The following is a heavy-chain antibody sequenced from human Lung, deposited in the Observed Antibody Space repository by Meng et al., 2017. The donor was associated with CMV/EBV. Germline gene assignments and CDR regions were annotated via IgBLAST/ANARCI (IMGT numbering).Heavy chain of an antibody. J-gene: IGHJ4*02. CDR3: ARGEIVRKGVDY. V-gene: IGHV4-34*01. Sequence: LXXAVYGGSFSGYYWSWIRQPPGKGLEWIGEINHSGSTNYNPSLKSRVTISVDTSKNQFSLKLSSVTAADTAVYYCARGEIVRKGVDYWGQGTLVXVSS. D-gene: IGHD3-16*02. CDR1: GGSFSGYY. CDR2: INHSGST.